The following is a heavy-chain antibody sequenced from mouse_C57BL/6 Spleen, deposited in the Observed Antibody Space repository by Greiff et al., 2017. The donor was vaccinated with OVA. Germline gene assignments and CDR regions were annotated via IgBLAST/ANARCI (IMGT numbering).Heavy chain of an antibody. CDR1: GYSITSGYY. J-gene: IGHJ4*01. V-gene: IGHV3-6*01. CDR3: ARDRDYSYAMDY. Sequence: VQLKESGPGLVKPSQSLSLTCSVTGYSITSGYYWNWIRQFPGNKLEWMGYISYDGSNNYNPSLKNRISITRDTSKNQFFLKLNSVTTEDTATYYCARDRDYSYAMDYWGQGTSVTVSS. CDR2: ISYDGSN. D-gene: IGHD1-1*01.